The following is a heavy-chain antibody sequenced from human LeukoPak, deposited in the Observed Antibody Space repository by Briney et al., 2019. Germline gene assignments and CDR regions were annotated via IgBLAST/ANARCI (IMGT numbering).Heavy chain of an antibody. CDR2: ISGSGGST. CDR3: ANFCSSTSCYTFDY. V-gene: IGHV3-23*01. Sequence: GGSLRLSCAASGFTFISYAMSWVRQAPGKGLEWVSAISGSGGSTYYADSVKGRFTISRDNSKNTLYLQMNSLRAEDTAVYYCANFCSSTSCYTFDYWGQGTLVTVSS. CDR1: GFTFISYA. D-gene: IGHD2-2*02. J-gene: IGHJ4*02.